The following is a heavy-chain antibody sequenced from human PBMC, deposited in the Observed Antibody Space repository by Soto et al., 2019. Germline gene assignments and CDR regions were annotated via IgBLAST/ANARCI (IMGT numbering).Heavy chain of an antibody. Sequence: QLQLQESGSGLVKPSQTLSLTCAVSGGSISSGGYSWSWIRQPPGKGLEWIGYIYHSGNTYYNPSLKGRVTISVERSKNQFSLKLSSVTAADTAVYYCARARCSSTSCYYFDYWGQGTLVTVSS. CDR2: IYHSGNT. V-gene: IGHV4-30-2*01. D-gene: IGHD2-2*01. J-gene: IGHJ4*02. CDR1: GGSISSGGYS. CDR3: ARARCSSTSCYYFDY.